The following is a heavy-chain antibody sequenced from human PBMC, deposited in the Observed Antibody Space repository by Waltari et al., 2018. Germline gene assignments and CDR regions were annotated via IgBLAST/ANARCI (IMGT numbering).Heavy chain of an antibody. CDR3: GKGEDDYGTSIYLEH. V-gene: IGHV3-23*01. CDR2: ISAGST. J-gene: IGHJ4*02. Sequence: EVQLLESGGGLVQPGGSLRLSCAASGFTFASHAMNWVRQAPGKGLEWVSSISAGSTYYADSVKGRFTISRDNSKDTLYLQMTSLRAEDTALYYCGKGEDDYGTSIYLEHWGQGSLVT. D-gene: IGHD4-17*01. CDR1: GFTFASHA.